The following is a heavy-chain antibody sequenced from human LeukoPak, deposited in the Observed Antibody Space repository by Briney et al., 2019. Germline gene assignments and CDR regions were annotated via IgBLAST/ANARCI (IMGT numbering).Heavy chain of an antibody. J-gene: IGHJ4*02. CDR3: ARKGLTGGLDY. CDR2: IYYSGST. CDR1: GGSISSYY. D-gene: IGHD2-8*02. Sequence: SETLSPTCTVSGGSISSYYWSWIRQPPGKGLEWIGYIYYSGSTNYSPSLKSRFTISVDTSKNQFSLKLSSVTAADTAVYYCARKGLTGGLDYWGQGTLVTVSS. V-gene: IGHV4-59*01.